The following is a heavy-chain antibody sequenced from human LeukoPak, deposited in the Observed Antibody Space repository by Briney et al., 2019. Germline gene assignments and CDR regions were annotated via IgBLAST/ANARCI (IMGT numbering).Heavy chain of an antibody. Sequence: GESLKISCKSSGYSFTNDWIGWVRQMPGKGLEWMGIIYPRDSTTRYSPAFEGQVTISVDKSITTACLQWSSLQASDTAIYYCARRAIIQGTSALDFWGQGTVVTVSS. D-gene: IGHD3-3*01. J-gene: IGHJ4*02. CDR3: ARRAIIQGTSALDF. V-gene: IGHV5-51*01. CDR1: GYSFTNDW. CDR2: IYPRDSTT.